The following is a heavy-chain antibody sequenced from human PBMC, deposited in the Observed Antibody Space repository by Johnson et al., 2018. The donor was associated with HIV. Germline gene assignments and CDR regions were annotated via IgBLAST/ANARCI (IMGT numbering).Heavy chain of an antibody. J-gene: IGHJ3*02. CDR3: TTERGYPLIGADAFDI. CDR2: IKSKTDGGTT. CDR1: GFTFSNAW. D-gene: IGHD6-13*01. Sequence: VQLVESGGGVVQPGRSLRLSCAASGFTFSNAWMSWVRQAPGKGLEWVGRIKSKTDGGTTEYAAPVKGRFTISRDDSKNTLYLQMNSLKTEDTAVYYCTTERGYPLIGADAFDIWGQGTMVTVSS. V-gene: IGHV3-15*01.